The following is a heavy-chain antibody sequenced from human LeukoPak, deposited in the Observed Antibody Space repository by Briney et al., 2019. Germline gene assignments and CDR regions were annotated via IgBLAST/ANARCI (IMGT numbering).Heavy chain of an antibody. CDR1: GFSLTTTGVG. D-gene: IGHD3-22*01. J-gene: IGHJ4*02. CDR2: IYWDEDT. V-gene: IGHV2-5*02. CDR3: AHRPNDYDTGGFPKYYFDY. Sequence: SGPTLVKPTQTLTPTCTFSGFSLTTTGVGVGWVRQPPGKALEWLALIYWDEDTHYSPSLKSRLTITKDTSKNQVVLTLYNMDPVDTATYYCAHRPNDYDTGGFPKYYFDYWGQGTLVTVSS.